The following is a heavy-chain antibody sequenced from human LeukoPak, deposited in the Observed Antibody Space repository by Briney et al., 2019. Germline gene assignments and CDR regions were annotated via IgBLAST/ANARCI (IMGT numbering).Heavy chain of an antibody. D-gene: IGHD2-2*03. CDR2: IYYSGST. Sequence: SETLSLTCVVSGGSISSTSYYWGSIRQPPGKGLEWVGSIYYSGSTYYSPSLKSRVTISVDTSKNQFSLKLSSVTAADTAVYYCARLLRVGYCSTTTCNWFDPWGQGTLVTVSS. V-gene: IGHV4-39*07. CDR1: GGSISSTSYY. CDR3: ARLLRVGYCSTTTCNWFDP. J-gene: IGHJ5*02.